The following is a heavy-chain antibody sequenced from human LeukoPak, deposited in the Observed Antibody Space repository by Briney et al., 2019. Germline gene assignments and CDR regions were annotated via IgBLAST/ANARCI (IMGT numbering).Heavy chain of an antibody. J-gene: IGHJ1*01. CDR2: SSSIGGRT. Sequence: GGSLRLSCAASGFTLSSHGMNWVRQAPGKGLEWVSGSSSIGGRTYYADSVKGRFTVTRDNSRNTLYLQMNSLRAEDTGVYYCAKDDAWGRFYHWGQGTLVTVSS. D-gene: IGHD3-16*01. CDR3: AKDDAWGRFYH. CDR1: GFTLSSHG. V-gene: IGHV3-23*01.